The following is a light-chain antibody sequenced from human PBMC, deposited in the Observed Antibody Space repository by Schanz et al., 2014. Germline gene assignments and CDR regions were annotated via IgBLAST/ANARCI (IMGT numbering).Light chain of an antibody. J-gene: IGKJ2*02. CDR2: AAS. Sequence: EIVLTQSPGTLSLSPGERATLSCRASQSVSSSYLAWYQQKPGQAPRLLIYAASNSATGIPARFGGSGSGTDFTLTTSRLAPEDFAFYYCQHRSYWRGTFGQGTKLEIK. CDR1: QSVSSSY. V-gene: IGKV3D-20*02. CDR3: QHRSYWRGT.